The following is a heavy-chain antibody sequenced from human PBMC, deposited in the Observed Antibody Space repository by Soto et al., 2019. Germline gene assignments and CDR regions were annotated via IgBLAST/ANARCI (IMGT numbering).Heavy chain of an antibody. V-gene: IGHV4-4*07. CDR2: IYTSGST. J-gene: IGHJ3*02. D-gene: IGHD5-18*01. CDR3: ARDNVDTAMVTEGDAFDI. Sequence: SETLSLTCTVSGGSISSYYWSWIRQPAGKGLEWIGRIYTSGSTNYNPSLKSRVTMSVDTSKNQFSLKLSSVTAADTAVYYCARDNVDTAMVTEGDAFDIWGQGTMVTVSS. CDR1: GGSISSYY.